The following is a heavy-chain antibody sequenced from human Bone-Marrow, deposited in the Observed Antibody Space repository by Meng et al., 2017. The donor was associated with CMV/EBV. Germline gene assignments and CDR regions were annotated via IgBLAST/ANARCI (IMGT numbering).Heavy chain of an antibody. D-gene: IGHD1-26*01. CDR3: ARRTATYFDY. J-gene: IGHJ4*02. CDR2: IYYSGST. V-gene: IGHV4-34*01. CDR1: GGSFSGYY. Sequence: GSLRLSCAVYGGSFSGYYRSWIRQPPGKGLEWIGSIYYSGSTYYNPSLKSRVTISVDTSKNQFSLKLSSVTAADTAVYYCARRTATYFDYWGQGTRVTGYS.